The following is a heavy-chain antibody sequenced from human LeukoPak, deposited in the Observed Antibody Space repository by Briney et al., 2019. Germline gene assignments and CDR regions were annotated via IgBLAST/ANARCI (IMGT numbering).Heavy chain of an antibody. CDR2: IYTSGST. Sequence: SQTLSLTCTVSGGSISSGSYYWSWIRQPAGKGLEWIGRIYTSGSTNYNPSLKSRVTISVYTSKNQFSLKLSSVTAADTAVYYCARAPLDYGDYVYYFDYWGQGTLVTVSS. CDR3: ARAPLDYGDYVYYFDY. CDR1: GGSISSGSYY. D-gene: IGHD4-17*01. V-gene: IGHV4-61*02. J-gene: IGHJ4*02.